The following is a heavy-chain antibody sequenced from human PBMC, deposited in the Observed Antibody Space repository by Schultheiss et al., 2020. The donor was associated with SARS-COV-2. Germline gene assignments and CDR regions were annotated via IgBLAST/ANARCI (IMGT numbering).Heavy chain of an antibody. V-gene: IGHV3-30*19. D-gene: IGHD5-18*01. Sequence: GGSLRLSCAASGFTFSSYGMHWVRQAPGKGLEWVAVISYDGSNKYYADSVKGRFTISRDNSKNTLYLQMNSLRAEDTAVYYCARGYSYGPRAFDYWGQGTLVTVAS. J-gene: IGHJ4*02. CDR2: ISYDGSNK. CDR3: ARGYSYGPRAFDY. CDR1: GFTFSSYG.